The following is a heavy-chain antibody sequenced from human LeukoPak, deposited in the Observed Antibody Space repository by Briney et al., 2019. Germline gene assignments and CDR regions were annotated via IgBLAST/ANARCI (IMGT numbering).Heavy chain of an antibody. J-gene: IGHJ3*02. V-gene: IGHV3-33*01. CDR3: ARDSSGWSHDAFDI. CDR1: GFTFNNYG. Sequence: PGGSLRLSCAASGFTFNNYGMHWVRQAPGKGLEWVAVIWYDGSNKYYADSVKGRLTISRANSKNTLYLQMNSLRAEDTAMYYCARDSSGWSHDAFDIWGQGTMVTVSS. CDR2: IWYDGSNK. D-gene: IGHD6-19*01.